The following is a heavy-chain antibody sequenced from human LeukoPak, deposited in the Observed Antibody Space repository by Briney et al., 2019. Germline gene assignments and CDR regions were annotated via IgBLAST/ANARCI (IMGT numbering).Heavy chain of an antibody. Sequence: GGSLRLSCEASGLLFSDYSFICIRQAPGKGLEWVSSINPLASSIYYADSVKGRFIISRDNAKNSLYLQMDSLRAEDTAFYYCARLRRNSDRSGYYYYYDYWGQGTLVTVSS. V-gene: IGHV3-21*01. J-gene: IGHJ4*02. CDR2: INPLASSI. CDR3: ARLRRNSDRSGYYYYYDY. CDR1: GLLFSDYS. D-gene: IGHD3-22*01.